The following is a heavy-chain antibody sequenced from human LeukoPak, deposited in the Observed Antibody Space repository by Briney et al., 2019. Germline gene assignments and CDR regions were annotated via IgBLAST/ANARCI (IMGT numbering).Heavy chain of an antibody. V-gene: IGHV4-59*01. CDR2: IYYTGST. J-gene: IGHJ5*02. Sequence: SETLSLTCTVSGGSISYYYWTWIRQSPGKGLEWIGQIYYTGSTYYNPSLKRRVTISVDTSWNQFSLNLTSVTAADTAVYHCARGGTYNDILSFDPWGQGTLVTVSS. CDR3: ARGGTYNDILSFDP. CDR1: GGSISYYY. D-gene: IGHD3-9*01.